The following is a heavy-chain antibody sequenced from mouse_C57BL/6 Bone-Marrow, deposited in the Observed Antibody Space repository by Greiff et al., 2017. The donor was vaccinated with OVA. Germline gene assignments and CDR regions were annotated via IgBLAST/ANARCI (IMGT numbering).Heavy chain of an antibody. CDR3: ARGAY. Sequence: EVQLKESGGGLVKPGGSLKLSCAASGFTFSSYAMSWVRQTPEKRLEWVATISDGGSYTYYPDNVKGRFTISRDNAKNNLYLQMSHLKSEETAMYYCARGAYWGQGTLVTVSA. CDR1: GFTFSSYA. J-gene: IGHJ3*01. CDR2: ISDGGSYT. V-gene: IGHV5-4*01.